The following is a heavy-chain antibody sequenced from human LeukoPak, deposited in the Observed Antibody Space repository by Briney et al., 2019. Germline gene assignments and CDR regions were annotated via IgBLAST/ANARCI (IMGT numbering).Heavy chain of an antibody. CDR1: GYSFTSYW. V-gene: IGHV5-51*01. J-gene: IGHJ6*02. CDR3: ARIKYCSSTSCYLLPYYYYGMDV. Sequence: GESLKISCKGSGYSFTSYWIGWVRQMPGKGLEWMGIIYPGDSDTRYSLSLQGQVTISADKSISTAYLQWSSLKASDTAMYYCARIKYCSSTSCYLLPYYYYGMDVWGQGTTVTVSS. D-gene: IGHD2-2*01. CDR2: IYPGDSDT.